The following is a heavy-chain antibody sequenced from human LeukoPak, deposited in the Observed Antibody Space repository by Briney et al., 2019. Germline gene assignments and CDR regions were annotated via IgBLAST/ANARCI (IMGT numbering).Heavy chain of an antibody. J-gene: IGHJ4*02. CDR3: ARDGLYNYGYSYFDY. CDR1: GGSISSYY. CDR2: IYYSGGT. Sequence: SETLSLTCTVSGGSISSYYWSWIRQPPGKGLEWIGYIYYSGGTNYNPSLKSRVTISVDTSKNQFSLKLTSVTAADTAVYYCARDGLYNYGYSYFDYWGQGTLVTVSS. D-gene: IGHD5-18*01. V-gene: IGHV4-59*12.